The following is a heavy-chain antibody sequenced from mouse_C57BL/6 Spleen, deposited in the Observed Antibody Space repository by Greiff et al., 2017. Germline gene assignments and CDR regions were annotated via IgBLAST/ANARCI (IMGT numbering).Heavy chain of an antibody. CDR1: GYTFTDYY. D-gene: IGHD4-1*01. V-gene: IGHV1-26*01. CDR3: ARGGTLTGRYFDY. J-gene: IGHJ2*01. CDR2: INPNNGGT. Sequence: EVQLQQSGPELVKPGASVKISCKASGYTFTDYYMNWVKQSHGKSLEWIGDINPNNGGTSYNQKFKGKATLTVDKSSSTAYMELRSLTSEDSAVYYCARGGTLTGRYFDYWGQGTTLTVSS.